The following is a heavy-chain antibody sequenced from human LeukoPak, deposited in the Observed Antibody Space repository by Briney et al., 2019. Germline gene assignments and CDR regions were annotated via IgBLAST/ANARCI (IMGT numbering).Heavy chain of an antibody. CDR3: ARGLVVVAAGNWFDP. Sequence: SETLSLTCIVSGDSISNYYWSWIRQPAGKGLEWIGRIYTSGSTNYNPSLKSRVTISVDTSKNQFSLKLSSVTAADTAVYYCARGLVVVAAGNWFDPWGQGTLVTVSS. V-gene: IGHV4-4*07. D-gene: IGHD2-15*01. CDR2: IYTSGST. J-gene: IGHJ5*02. CDR1: GDSISNYY.